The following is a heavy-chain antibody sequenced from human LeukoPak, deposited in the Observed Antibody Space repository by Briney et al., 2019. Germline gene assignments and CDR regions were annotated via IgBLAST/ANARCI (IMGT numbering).Heavy chain of an antibody. CDR1: GYTFTSYD. Sequence: ASVKVSCKASGYTFTSYDINWARQATGQGLEWMGWMNPNSGNTGYAQKFQGRVTMTRNTSISTAYMELSSLRSEDTAVYYCARRRFGVVNQFDPWGQGTLVTVSS. CDR2: MNPNSGNT. J-gene: IGHJ5*02. D-gene: IGHD3-3*01. CDR3: ARRRFGVVNQFDP. V-gene: IGHV1-8*01.